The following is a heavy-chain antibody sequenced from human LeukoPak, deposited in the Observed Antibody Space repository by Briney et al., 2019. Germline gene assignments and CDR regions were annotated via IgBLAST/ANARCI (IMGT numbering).Heavy chain of an antibody. J-gene: IGHJ4*02. Sequence: SETLSLTCAVYGGSFSGYYWSWIRQPPGKGLEWIGEINHSGSTNYNPSLKSRVTISVDTSKNQFSLKLSSVTTADTAVYYCARGRYLTTGGGAAAGFLDYWGQGTLVTVSS. CDR1: GGSFSGYY. CDR2: INHSGST. D-gene: IGHD6-13*01. CDR3: ARGRYLTTGGGAAAGFLDY. V-gene: IGHV4-34*01.